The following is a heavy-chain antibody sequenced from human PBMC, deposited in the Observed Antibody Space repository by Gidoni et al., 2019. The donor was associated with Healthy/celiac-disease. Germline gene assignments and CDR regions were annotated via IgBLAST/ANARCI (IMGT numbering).Heavy chain of an antibody. CDR3: ARDPYSNYGYFDY. Sequence: QVQLQQWGAGLLKPSETLSLTCAVYGGSFSGYYWSWIRQPPGKGLEWIGEINHSGSTNYNPSLKSRVTISVDTSKNQFSLKLSSVTAADTAVYYCARDPYSNYGYFDYWGQGTLVTVSS. V-gene: IGHV4-34*01. D-gene: IGHD4-4*01. J-gene: IGHJ4*02. CDR1: GGSFSGYY. CDR2: INHSGST.